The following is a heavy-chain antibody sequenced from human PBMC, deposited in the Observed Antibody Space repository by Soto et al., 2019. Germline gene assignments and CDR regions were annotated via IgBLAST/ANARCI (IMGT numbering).Heavy chain of an antibody. V-gene: IGHV6-1*01. D-gene: IGHD6-13*01. CDR3: ARALAGYLALDAFDI. CDR1: GDIVSSNSAA. J-gene: IGHJ3*02. Sequence: SQTLSLPCAISGDIVSSNSAAWKWISQSPSRGLEWLGRTYYRSKWYNDYAVSVKSRITINPDASKNQFSLQLNSATPEDTAVYYCARALAGYLALDAFDIWGQGTMVTVSS. CDR2: TYYRSKWYN.